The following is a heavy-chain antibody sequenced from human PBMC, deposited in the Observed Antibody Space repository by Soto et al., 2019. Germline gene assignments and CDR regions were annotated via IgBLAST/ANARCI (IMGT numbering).Heavy chain of an antibody. CDR1: GGSISSGGYY. Sequence: QVQLQESGPGLVKPSQTLSLTCTVSGGSISSGGYYWSWIRQHPGKGLEWIGYIYYSGSTYYNPSLKGRFTISVDTAKNQFSLKLSSVTAADTAVYYCARSIRDDAYGDYGYYYYMDVWGKGTTVTVSS. CDR3: ARSIRDDAYGDYGYYYYMDV. V-gene: IGHV4-31*03. J-gene: IGHJ6*03. D-gene: IGHD4-17*01. CDR2: IYYSGST.